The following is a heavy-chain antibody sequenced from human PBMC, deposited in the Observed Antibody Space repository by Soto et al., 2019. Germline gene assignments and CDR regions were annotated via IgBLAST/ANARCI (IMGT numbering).Heavy chain of an antibody. V-gene: IGHV3-23*01. Sequence: EVQLLESGGGLVQPGGSLRLSCAASGFTFSSYAMSWVRQAPGKGLEWVSAISGSGGSTYYADYVKGRFTISRDNSKNTLYLQMNSLRAEDTAVYYCAKDRAARKVGNWFDPWGQGTLVTVSS. D-gene: IGHD6-6*01. CDR3: AKDRAARKVGNWFDP. J-gene: IGHJ5*02. CDR2: ISGSGGST. CDR1: GFTFSSYA.